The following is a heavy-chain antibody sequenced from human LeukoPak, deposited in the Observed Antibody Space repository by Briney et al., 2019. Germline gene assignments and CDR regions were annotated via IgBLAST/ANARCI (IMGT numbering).Heavy chain of an antibody. J-gene: IGHJ4*02. Sequence: PSETLSLTCTVSGGSISSGDYYWSWIRQPPGMGLEWIGYIYYSGSTYYNPSLKSRVTISVDTSKNQFSLKLSSVTAADTAVYYCARDRAAAGIPAIDYWGQGTLVTVSS. D-gene: IGHD6-13*01. CDR2: IYYSGST. CDR1: GGSISSGDYY. CDR3: ARDRAAAGIPAIDY. V-gene: IGHV4-30-4*01.